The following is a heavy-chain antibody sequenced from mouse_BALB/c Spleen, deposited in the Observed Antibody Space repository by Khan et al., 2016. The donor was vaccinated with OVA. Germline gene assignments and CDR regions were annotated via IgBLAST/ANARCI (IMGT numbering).Heavy chain of an antibody. CDR3: ARDRIDY. J-gene: IGHJ2*01. V-gene: IGHV1-7*01. CDR1: GYTFTSYW. Sequence: QVQLKESGAELAKPGASVKMSCTASGYTFTSYWMHWIKQRPGQGLEWIGYINPTSGYTDYNQKFKDQVTLTADKSSSTAYMQLNSLASDDSAVYYCARDRIDYWGQGTALTVSS. CDR2: INPTSGYT.